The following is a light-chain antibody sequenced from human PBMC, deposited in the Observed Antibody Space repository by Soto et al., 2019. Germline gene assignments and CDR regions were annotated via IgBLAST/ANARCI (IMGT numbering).Light chain of an antibody. V-gene: IGKV1-5*03. CDR1: QSISTW. CDR3: QQYNSYRT. J-gene: IGKJ1*01. CDR2: KAS. Sequence: DIQMTQSPPTLSASVGDRVTITCRASQSISTWLAWYQQKPGTAPKLLIYKASSLESGVPSRFSGSGSGTEFTLTISSLQPDDFATYYCQQYNSYRTFGQGTKVDI.